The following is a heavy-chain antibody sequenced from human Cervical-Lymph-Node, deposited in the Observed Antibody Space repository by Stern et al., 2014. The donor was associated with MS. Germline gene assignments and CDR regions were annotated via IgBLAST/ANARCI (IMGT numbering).Heavy chain of an antibody. J-gene: IGHJ2*01. D-gene: IGHD4-11*01. CDR1: GGSITNRDY. V-gene: IGHV4-39*02. CDR2: VYYSGIT. Sequence: QVQLQESGPGLVKPSETLSLTCTVSGGSITNRDYWGWIRQSPGKGLEWIGSVYYSGITYYRPSLKSRATIPIDTSRNHFSLTLNSVTATDTAVYFCARGVTAVTNYVPNWCFDLWGRGTLVTVSS. CDR3: ARGVTAVTNYVPNWCFDL.